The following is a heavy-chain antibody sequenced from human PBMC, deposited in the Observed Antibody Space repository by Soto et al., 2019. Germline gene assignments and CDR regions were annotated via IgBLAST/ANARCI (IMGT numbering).Heavy chain of an antibody. V-gene: IGHV1-18*01. CDR3: ARDPSSGWYNNWFDP. CDR1: GYTFTSYG. J-gene: IGHJ5*02. CDR2: ISAYNGNT. Sequence: ASVKVSCKASGYTFTSYGISWVRQAPGQGLEWMGWISAYNGNTNYAQKLQGRVTMTTDTSTSIAYMELRSLRSDDTAVYYCARDPSSGWYNNWFDPWGQGTLVTVSS. D-gene: IGHD6-19*01.